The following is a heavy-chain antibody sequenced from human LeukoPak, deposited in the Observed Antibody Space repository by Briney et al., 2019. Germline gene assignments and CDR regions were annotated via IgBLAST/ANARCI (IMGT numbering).Heavy chain of an antibody. J-gene: IGHJ4*02. Sequence: SETLSLTCTVSGGSVSSSSCYWGWIRQPPGKGLEWIGSIYYTGSTYYNPSLKSRVTVSVDTSKNQFSLKLSSVTAADTAVYYCARGTTYGYNLYWGQGTLVTVSS. D-gene: IGHD5-18*01. CDR3: ARGTTYGYNLY. V-gene: IGHV4-39*07. CDR1: GGSVSSSSCY. CDR2: IYYTGST.